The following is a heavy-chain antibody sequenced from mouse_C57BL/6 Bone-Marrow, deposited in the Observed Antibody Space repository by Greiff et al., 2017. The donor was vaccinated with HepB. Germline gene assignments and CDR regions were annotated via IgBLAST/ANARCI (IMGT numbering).Heavy chain of an antibody. Sequence: QVKLVESGAELVRPGASVTLSCKASGYTFTDYEMHWVKQTPVHGLEWIGAIDPETGGTAYNQKFKGKAILTADKSSSTAYMELRSLTSEDSAVYYCTDYKKSYWGQGTSVTVSS. D-gene: IGHD2-12*01. CDR2: IDPETGGT. CDR1: GYTFTDYE. V-gene: IGHV1-15*01. CDR3: TDYKKSY. J-gene: IGHJ4*01.